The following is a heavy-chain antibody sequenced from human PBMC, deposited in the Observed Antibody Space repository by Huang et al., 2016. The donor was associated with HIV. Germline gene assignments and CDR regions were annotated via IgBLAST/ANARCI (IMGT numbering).Heavy chain of an antibody. D-gene: IGHD5-12*01. Sequence: QVQLVESGGGVVQPGRSLRLSCAASRFTFSNYAMHWVRQAPGKGVEWVAVISDDGSNKYYADSVKGRFTISRDNSKNTLYLQMNSLRAEDTAVYYCARDLWLRDLYYYYYMDVWGKGTTVTVSS. CDR1: RFTFSNYA. CDR2: ISDDGSNK. V-gene: IGHV3-30-3*01. CDR3: ARDLWLRDLYYYYYMDV. J-gene: IGHJ6*03.